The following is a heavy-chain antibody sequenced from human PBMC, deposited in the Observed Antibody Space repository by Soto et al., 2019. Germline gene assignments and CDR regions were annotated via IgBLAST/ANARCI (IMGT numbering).Heavy chain of an antibody. CDR2: IIPIFGTA. V-gene: IGHV1-69*13. CDR3: ARGLSATVVTPGPF. J-gene: IGHJ4*02. D-gene: IGHD4-17*01. CDR1: GGTFSSYA. Sequence: SVKVSCKASGGTFSSYAISWVRQAPGQGLEWMGGIIPIFGTANYAQKFQGRVTITADESTSTAYMELSSLRSEDTAVYYCARGLSATVVTPGPFWGQGTLVTVSS.